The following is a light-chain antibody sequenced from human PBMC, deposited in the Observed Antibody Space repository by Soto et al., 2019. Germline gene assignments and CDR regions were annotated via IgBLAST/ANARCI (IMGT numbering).Light chain of an antibody. CDR1: TLGAKY. CDR2: QDT. CDR3: QAWDSSTGV. J-gene: IGLJ1*01. V-gene: IGLV3-1*01. Sequence: SYELTQPPSVSVSPGQTASITCSGDTLGAKYAFWYQQKPGQSPVLLIYQDTKRPSGIPERFSGSNSGNTATLTISGTQAMDEADYYCQAWDSSTGVFGTGTKLTVL.